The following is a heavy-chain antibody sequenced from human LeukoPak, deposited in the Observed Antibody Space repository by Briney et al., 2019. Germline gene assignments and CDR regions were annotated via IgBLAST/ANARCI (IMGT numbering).Heavy chain of an antibody. Sequence: PGGSLRLSCAASGFTFSSYAMHWVRQAPGKGLEYVSAISSNGGSTYYANSVKGRFTISRDNSKNTLYLQMNSLRAEDTAVYYCARDQTTVTTYYYYYMDVWGKGTTVTVSS. V-gene: IGHV3-64*01. CDR3: ARDQTTVTTYYYYYMDV. CDR2: ISSNGGST. CDR1: GFTFSSYA. J-gene: IGHJ6*03. D-gene: IGHD4-17*01.